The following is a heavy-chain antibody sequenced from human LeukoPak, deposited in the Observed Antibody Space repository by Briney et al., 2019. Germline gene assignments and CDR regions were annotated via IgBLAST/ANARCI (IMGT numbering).Heavy chain of an antibody. CDR1: GYTFTSYD. D-gene: IGHD2-2*01. Sequence: ASVKVSCKASGYTFTSYDINWVRQATGQGLEWMGWMNPNSGNTGYAQKFQGRDTMTRNTSISTAYMELSSLRSEDTAVYYCARGDIVVVPAAQQYYYYYYMDVWGKGTTVTVSS. CDR3: ARGDIVVVPAAQQYYYYYYMDV. J-gene: IGHJ6*03. CDR2: MNPNSGNT. V-gene: IGHV1-8*01.